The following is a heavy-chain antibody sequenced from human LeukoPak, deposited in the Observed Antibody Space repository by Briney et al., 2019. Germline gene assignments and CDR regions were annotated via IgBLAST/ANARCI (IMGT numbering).Heavy chain of an antibody. J-gene: IGHJ2*01. V-gene: IGHV4-59*08. CDR3: ARRAVDILTGYPYWYFDL. CDR2: IYYSGST. CDR1: GGSISSYY. Sequence: PSETLSLTCTVSGGSISSYYWRWIRQPPGKGLEWIGYIYYSGSTNYNPSLKSRVTISVDTSKNQFSLKLSSVTAADTAVYYCARRAVDILTGYPYWYFDLWGRGTLVTVSS. D-gene: IGHD3-9*01.